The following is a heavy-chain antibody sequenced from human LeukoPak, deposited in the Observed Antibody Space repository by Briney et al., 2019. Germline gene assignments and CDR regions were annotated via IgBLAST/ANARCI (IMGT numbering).Heavy chain of an antibody. D-gene: IGHD3-22*01. Sequence: ASVKVSCKASGYTFTSYGISWVRQAPGQGLEWMGWISAYNGNTNYAQKLQGRVTMTTDTSTSTAYMELSSLRSEDTAVYYCARVKNYDSSGYYYYWGQGTLVTVSS. V-gene: IGHV1-18*01. CDR3: ARVKNYDSSGYYYY. CDR2: ISAYNGNT. CDR1: GYTFTSYG. J-gene: IGHJ4*02.